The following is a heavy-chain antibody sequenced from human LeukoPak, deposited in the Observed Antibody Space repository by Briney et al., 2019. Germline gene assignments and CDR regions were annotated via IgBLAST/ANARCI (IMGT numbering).Heavy chain of an antibody. D-gene: IGHD3-16*01. V-gene: IGHV4-59*01. CDR2: IYYSGST. CDR3: ARDTSGFDY. Sequence: SETLSHTCTVSGGSISSYYWSWIRQPPGKGLEWIGYIYYSGSTNYNPSLKSRVTISVDTSKNQFSLKLSSVTAADTAVYYCARDTSGFDYWGQGTLVTVSS. J-gene: IGHJ4*02. CDR1: GGSISSYY.